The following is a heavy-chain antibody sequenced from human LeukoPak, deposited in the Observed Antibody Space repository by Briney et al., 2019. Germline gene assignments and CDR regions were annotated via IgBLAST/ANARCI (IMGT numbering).Heavy chain of an antibody. CDR1: GYSLTSYW. V-gene: IGHV5-51*01. CDR2: IYPGDSDT. J-gene: IGHJ3*02. D-gene: IGHD3-10*01. Sequence: GESLKISCKGSGYSLTSYWIGWVRQMPGEGLEWKGIIYPGDSDTRYSPSFQGQVTISADKSISTAYLQWSSLKASDTAMYYCARRLEYYYGSGSYYRRGAFDIWGQGTMVTVSS. CDR3: ARRLEYYYGSGSYYRRGAFDI.